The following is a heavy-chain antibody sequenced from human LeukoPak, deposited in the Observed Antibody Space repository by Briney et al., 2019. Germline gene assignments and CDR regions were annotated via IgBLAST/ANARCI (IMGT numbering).Heavy chain of an antibody. CDR2: INPNSGGT. J-gene: IGHJ4*02. V-gene: IGHV1-2*02. CDR1: GYTFTGYY. CDR3: ARALHHHPIVVVITTPTYFDY. D-gene: IGHD3-22*01. Sequence: GASVKVSCKASGYTFTGYYMHWVRQAPGQGLEWMGWINPNSGGTNYAQKFQGRVTMTRDTSISTAYMELSRLRSDDTAVYYCARALHHHPIVVVITTPTYFDYWGQGTLVTVSS.